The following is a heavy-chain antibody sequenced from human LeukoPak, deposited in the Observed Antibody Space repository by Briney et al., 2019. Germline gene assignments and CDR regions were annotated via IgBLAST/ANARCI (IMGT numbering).Heavy chain of an antibody. CDR2: ISDSGGST. D-gene: IGHD3-22*01. V-gene: IGHV3-23*01. J-gene: IGHJ4*02. CDR3: AKLAHNYDTKVDY. CDR1: GFIFGDFS. Sequence: GGSLRLSCTASGFIFGDFSMSWFRQAPGKGLEWVSAISDSGGSTYYADSVKGRFTISRDNFKNTLYLQMSSLRAEDTAVYYCAKLAHNYDTKVDYWGQGTLVTVSS.